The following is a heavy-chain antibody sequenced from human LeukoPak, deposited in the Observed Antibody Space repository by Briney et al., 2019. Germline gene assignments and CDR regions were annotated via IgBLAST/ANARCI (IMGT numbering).Heavy chain of an antibody. CDR2: INPNSGGT. CDR3: ARIVSCSSTSCYVMVDY. J-gene: IGHJ4*02. CDR1: GYTFTGYY. Sequence: ASVKVSCKASGYTFTGYYMHWVRQAPGQGFEWMGWINPNSGGTNYAQKFQGRVTMTRDTSISTAYMELRSLRSDDTAVYYCARIVSCSSTSCYVMVDYWGQGTLVTVSS. V-gene: IGHV1-2*02. D-gene: IGHD2-2*01.